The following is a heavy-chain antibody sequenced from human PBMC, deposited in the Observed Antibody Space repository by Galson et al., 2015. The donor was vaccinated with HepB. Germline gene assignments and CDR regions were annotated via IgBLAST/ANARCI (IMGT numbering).Heavy chain of an antibody. CDR3: ARYVALGPFDY. CDR1: GYSISSGYY. D-gene: IGHD2-15*01. CDR2: IYHSGST. V-gene: IGHV4-38-2*02. Sequence: TLSLTCSVSGYSISSGYYWGWIRPPPGKGLEWIGTIYHSGSTYYNPSLKSRVTISVDTSKNQFSLKLSSVTAADTAVYYCARYVALGPFDYWGQGTLVTVSS. J-gene: IGHJ4*02.